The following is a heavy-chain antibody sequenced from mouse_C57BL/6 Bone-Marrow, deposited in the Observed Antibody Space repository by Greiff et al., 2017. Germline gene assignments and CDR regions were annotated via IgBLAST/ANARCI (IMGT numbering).Heavy chain of an antibody. CDR1: GYTFTSYG. Sequence: VQLQQSGAELARPGASVKLSCKASGYTFTSYGISWVKQRTGQGLEWIGEISPRSGNTYYNEKFKGKATLTADKSSSTADMELRSLTSEDSAVYFCFYGSSYYYAMDYWGQGTSVTVSS. V-gene: IGHV1-81*01. CDR3: FYGSSYYYAMDY. D-gene: IGHD1-1*01. CDR2: ISPRSGNT. J-gene: IGHJ4*01.